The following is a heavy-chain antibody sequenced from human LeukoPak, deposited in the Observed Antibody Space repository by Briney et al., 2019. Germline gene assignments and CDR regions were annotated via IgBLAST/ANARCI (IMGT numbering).Heavy chain of an antibody. V-gene: IGHV3-7*03. Sequence: GGSLRLSCAASGLTFSSYWMTWVRQAPGKGLEWVANIKQDGGEKSYVDSVKGRFTISRDNAKNSLYLQMNSLRAEDTAVYYCARGSYYGMDVWGQGTTVTVSS. J-gene: IGHJ6*02. CDR3: ARGSYYGMDV. CDR1: GLTFSSYW. CDR2: IKQDGGEK.